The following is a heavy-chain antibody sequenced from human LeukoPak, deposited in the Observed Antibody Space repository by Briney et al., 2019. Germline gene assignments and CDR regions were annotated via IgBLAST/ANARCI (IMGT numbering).Heavy chain of an antibody. CDR2: ISGSGGTT. CDR1: GITFSSHA. D-gene: IGHD2-2*01. V-gene: IGHV3-23*01. J-gene: IGHJ4*02. CDR3: AKVGWDIVVVPAANDY. Sequence: GGSLRLSCAASGITFSSHAMSWVRQAPGMGLEWVSAISGSGGTTYYADSVKGRFTISRDNSQNTLSLQMNSLRAEDTAVYYCAKVGWDIVVVPAANDYWGQGTLVTVSS.